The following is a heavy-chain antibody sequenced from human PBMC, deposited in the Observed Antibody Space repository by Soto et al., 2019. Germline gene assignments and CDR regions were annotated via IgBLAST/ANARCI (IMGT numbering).Heavy chain of an antibody. J-gene: IGHJ4*02. Sequence: ASVKVSCKASGYTFTGHYIHWVRQAPEQGPEWMGGIIPIFGTANYAQKFQGRVTITADESTSTAYMELSSLRSEDTAVYYCASLEGYSGYDPNLRWSYFDYWGQGTLVTVSS. CDR3: ASLEGYSGYDPNLRWSYFDY. CDR2: IIPIFGTA. CDR1: GYTFTGHY. D-gene: IGHD5-12*01. V-gene: IGHV1-69*13.